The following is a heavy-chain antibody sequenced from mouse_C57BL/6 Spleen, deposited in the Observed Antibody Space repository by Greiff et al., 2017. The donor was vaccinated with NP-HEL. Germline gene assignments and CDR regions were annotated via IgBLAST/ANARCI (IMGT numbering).Heavy chain of an antibody. Sequence: VQLQQSGPELVKPGASVKIPCKASGYTFTDYNLDWVKQSHGKSLEWIGDINPNNGGTIYNQKFKGKATLTVDKSSSTAYMELRSLTSEDTAVYYCARSHYYGSHYYAMDYWGQGTSVTVSS. J-gene: IGHJ4*01. D-gene: IGHD1-1*01. CDR2: INPNNGGT. CDR1: GYTFTDYN. V-gene: IGHV1-18*01. CDR3: ARSHYYGSHYYAMDY.